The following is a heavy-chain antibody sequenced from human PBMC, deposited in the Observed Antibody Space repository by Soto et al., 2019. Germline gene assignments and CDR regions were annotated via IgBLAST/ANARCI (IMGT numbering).Heavy chain of an antibody. CDR3: ARDYGSGSHVFDY. J-gene: IGHJ4*02. CDR1: GGSISSYY. Sequence: SETLSLTCTVSGGSISSYYWSWIRQPPGKGLEWIGYIYYSGSTNYNPSLKSRVTISVDTSKNQFSLKLSSVTAADTAVYYCARDYGSGSHVFDYWGQGTLVTVSS. V-gene: IGHV4-59*01. CDR2: IYYSGST. D-gene: IGHD3-10*01.